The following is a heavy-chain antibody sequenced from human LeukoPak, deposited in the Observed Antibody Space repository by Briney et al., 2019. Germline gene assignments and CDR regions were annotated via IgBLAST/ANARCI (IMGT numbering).Heavy chain of an antibody. Sequence: ASVKVSCKASGYTFTSYGISWVRQAPGQGLEWMGWISAYNGNTNYAQKLQGRVTMTTDTSTSTAYMELSRLTSDDTAVYYCARRSRNGLDAFDIWGQGTMVTVSS. J-gene: IGHJ3*02. D-gene: IGHD2-8*01. CDR1: GYTFTSYG. V-gene: IGHV1-18*01. CDR2: ISAYNGNT. CDR3: ARRSRNGLDAFDI.